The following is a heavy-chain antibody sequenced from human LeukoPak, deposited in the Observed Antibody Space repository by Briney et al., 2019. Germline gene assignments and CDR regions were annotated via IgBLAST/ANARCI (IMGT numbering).Heavy chain of an antibody. D-gene: IGHD2-2*01. CDR3: ARALGYCGSTKCNYGLDV. J-gene: IGHJ6*02. CDR2: IYYSGST. CDR1: GGSISRSDHY. V-gene: IGHV4-30-4*01. Sequence: SSETLSLTCSVSGGSISRSDHYWSWIRQPPGKGLEWIGYIYYSGSTYYNPSLKSRVTISVDTSKNEFSLKLSSVTAADTAVYYCARALGYCGSTKCNYGLDVWGQGTTVTVSS.